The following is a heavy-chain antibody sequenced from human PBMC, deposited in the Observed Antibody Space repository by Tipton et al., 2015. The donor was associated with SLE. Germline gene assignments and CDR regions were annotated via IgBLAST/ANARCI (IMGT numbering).Heavy chain of an antibody. V-gene: IGHV3-30*04. J-gene: IGHJ4*02. CDR1: GFTFSIYT. CDR3: ASELGYCSGGSCYPFDY. D-gene: IGHD2-15*01. Sequence: SLRLSCAASGFTFSIYTMHWVRQTPGKGLEWVAVISYDGSNKYYADSVKGRFTISRDNSKNTLYLQMNSLRAEDTAVYYCASELGYCSGGSCYPFDYWGQGTLVTVSS. CDR2: ISYDGSNK.